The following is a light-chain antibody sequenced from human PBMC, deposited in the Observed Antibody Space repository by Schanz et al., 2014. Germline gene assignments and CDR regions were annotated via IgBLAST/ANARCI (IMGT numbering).Light chain of an antibody. J-gene: IGKJ4*01. Sequence: DIQMTQSPSSLSASVGDRVTISCRASQSITSFLNWYQHKPGRAPKLLIFGASSLQSGVPSRFSGSGSGTDFTLTISSLQPEDFATYYCQQSYSSPFTFGGGTKLEI. CDR3: QQSYSSPFT. CDR1: QSITSF. V-gene: IGKV1-39*01. CDR2: GAS.